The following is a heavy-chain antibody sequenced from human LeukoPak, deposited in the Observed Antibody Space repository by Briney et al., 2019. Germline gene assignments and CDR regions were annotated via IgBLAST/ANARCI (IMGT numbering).Heavy chain of an antibody. J-gene: IGHJ4*02. CDR1: GGSISSSSYY. CDR3: ARQQQWLVQYYFDY. CDR2: IYYSGST. Sequence: SETLSLTCTVSGGSISSSSYYWGWIRQPPGKGLEWIGSIYYSGSTYYNPSLKSRVTISVGTSKNQFSLKLSSVTAADTAVYYCARQQQWLVQYYFDYWGQGTLVTVSS. V-gene: IGHV4-39*01. D-gene: IGHD6-19*01.